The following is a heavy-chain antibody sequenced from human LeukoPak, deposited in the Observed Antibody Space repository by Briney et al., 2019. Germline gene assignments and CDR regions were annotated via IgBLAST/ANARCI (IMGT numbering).Heavy chain of an antibody. V-gene: IGHV4-34*01. CDR3: ARHGSTTVTPRISYYFDY. CDR2: FNHRGGT. Sequence: SETLSLTCAVYGGSFSGYSWTWIRQSSGKGVEWIGEFNHRGGTNYNPSLGGRVTISIDKSKNQFSLNLTSVTAADTALYYCARHGSTTVTPRISYYFDYWGQGTLVTVSS. D-gene: IGHD4-17*01. J-gene: IGHJ4*02. CDR1: GGSFSGYS.